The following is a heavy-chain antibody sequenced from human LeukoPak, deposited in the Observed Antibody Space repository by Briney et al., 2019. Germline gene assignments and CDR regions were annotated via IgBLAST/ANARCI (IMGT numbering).Heavy chain of an antibody. V-gene: IGHV3-30*04. CDR1: GFTFSSYA. Sequence: GGSLRLSCAASGFTFSSYAMHWVRQAPGKGLEWVAVISYDGSNKYYADSVKGRFTISRDNSKNTLYLQMNSLRAEDTAVYYCARDRSGGAVAGTLYGMDVWGRGTTVTVSS. J-gene: IGHJ6*02. D-gene: IGHD6-19*01. CDR3: ARDRSGGAVAGTLYGMDV. CDR2: ISYDGSNK.